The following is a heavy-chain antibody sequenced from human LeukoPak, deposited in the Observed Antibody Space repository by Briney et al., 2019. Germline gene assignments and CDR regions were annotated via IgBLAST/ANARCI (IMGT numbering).Heavy chain of an antibody. CDR3: ARRRLDCSSTSCRPTYYMDV. CDR2: IYSSGST. V-gene: IGHV4-59*11. CDR1: GGSISSHY. D-gene: IGHD2-2*01. Sequence: PSETLSLTCTVSGGSISSHYWSWIRQPPGKGLEWIGCIYSSGSTNYNPSLKSRVTISVDTSKNQFSLKLSSVTAADTAVYYCARRRLDCSSTSCRPTYYMDVWGKGTTVTVSS. J-gene: IGHJ6*03.